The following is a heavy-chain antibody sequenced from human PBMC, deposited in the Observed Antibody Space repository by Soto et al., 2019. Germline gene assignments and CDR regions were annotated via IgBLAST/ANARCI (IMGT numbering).Heavy chain of an antibody. CDR3: ARGSRDSYPGSRIFDL. Sequence: EVQLVESGGGLVQPGGSLKLSCAASGFTFSGFAMHWVRQASGKGLEWVGRTRSKANNYATAYAASLKGRFTISRDDSKNTAYLQMNSLKTEDTAVYYCARGSRDSYPGSRIFDLWGRGTRVTVSS. CDR1: GFTFSGFA. D-gene: IGHD3-10*01. J-gene: IGHJ4*02. CDR2: TRSKANNYAT. V-gene: IGHV3-73*02.